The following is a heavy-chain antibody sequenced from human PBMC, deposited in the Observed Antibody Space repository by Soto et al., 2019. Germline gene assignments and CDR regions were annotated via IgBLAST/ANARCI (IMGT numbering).Heavy chain of an antibody. J-gene: IGHJ4*02. CDR2: IKSKTDGGTT. V-gene: IGHV3-15*07. Sequence: GGSLRLSCAASDFTFSNTWMNWVRQAPGKGLEWVGRIKSKTDGGTTDYAAPVKGRFAISRDDSKNTLYLQMNSLKTEDTAVYYCTTEVPGDSWNYGDAYFDYWGQGTLVTVSS. D-gene: IGHD1-7*01. CDR3: TTEVPGDSWNYGDAYFDY. CDR1: DFTFSNTW.